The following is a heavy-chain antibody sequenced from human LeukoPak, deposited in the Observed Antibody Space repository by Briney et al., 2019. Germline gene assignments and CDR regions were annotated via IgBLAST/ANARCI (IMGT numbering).Heavy chain of an antibody. CDR1: GGSISSYY. V-gene: IGHV4-59*08. Sequence: SETLSLTCTVSGGSISSYYWSWIRQPPGKGLEWIGYIYYSGSTNYNPSLKSRVTISVDTSKNQFSLRLSSVTAADTAVYYCARHTYYYDARSSYPYYYGMDVWGQGTTVTVSS. J-gene: IGHJ6*02. CDR3: ARHTYYYDARSSYPYYYGMDV. CDR2: IYYSGST. D-gene: IGHD3-10*01.